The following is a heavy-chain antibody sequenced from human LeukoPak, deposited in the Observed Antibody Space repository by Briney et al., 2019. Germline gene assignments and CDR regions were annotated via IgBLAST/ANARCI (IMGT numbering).Heavy chain of an antibody. CDR2: IYHSGST. CDR1: GYSISSGYY. Sequence: PSETLSVTCAVSGYSISSGYYWGWIRQPPGKGLEWIGSIYHSGSTYYNPSLKSRVTMSVDTSKSQFSLKLSSVTAADTAVYYCARSPLRYSNYFYYWGQGTLVTVSS. J-gene: IGHJ4*02. CDR3: ARSPLRYSNYFYY. D-gene: IGHD3-9*01. V-gene: IGHV4-38-2*01.